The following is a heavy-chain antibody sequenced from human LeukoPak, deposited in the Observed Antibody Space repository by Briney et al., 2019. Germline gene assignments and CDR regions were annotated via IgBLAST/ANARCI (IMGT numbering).Heavy chain of an antibody. J-gene: IGHJ5*01. CDR2: FYYSGTT. V-gene: IGHV4-39*01. CDR3: ASSSMVRGTLFDC. D-gene: IGHD3-10*01. Sequence: SETLSLTCTVSGDSITSSSYYWGWLRQPPGKGLEWTGSFYYSGTTYIKSSLKSRVSISEDTSKNQFALNLSSVTAADTAVYYCASSSMVRGTLFDCWGQGTLVTVSS. CDR1: GDSITSSSYY.